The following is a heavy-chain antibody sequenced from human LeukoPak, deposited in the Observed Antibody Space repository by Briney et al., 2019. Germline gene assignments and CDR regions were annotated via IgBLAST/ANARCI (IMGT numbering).Heavy chain of an antibody. Sequence: SSETLSLTCTVSGYSISSGYYWGWIRQPPGKGLEWIGSIDHSGITYYNPSLKSRLTISVDTSKNQFSLRLSSLTAADTAVYYCARDARDAYYDVWSGYYTDYFDYWGQGTLVTVSS. D-gene: IGHD3-3*01. J-gene: IGHJ4*02. CDR1: GYSISSGYY. V-gene: IGHV4-38-2*02. CDR3: ARDARDAYYDVWSGYYTDYFDY. CDR2: IDHSGIT.